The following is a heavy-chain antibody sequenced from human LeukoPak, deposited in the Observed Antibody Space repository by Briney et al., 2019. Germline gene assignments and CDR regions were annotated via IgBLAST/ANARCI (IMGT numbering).Heavy chain of an antibody. Sequence: ASVEVSCKTSASTFTTYGITWVRQAPGQGLKWMGWINTHKGNTYFSREFQDRVFLTTDASTTTAYMELRSLRSDDTAIYYCATYFSGSGSFTTQFDHWGQETLVTVSS. CDR1: ASTFTTYG. CDR3: ATYFSGSGSFTTQFDH. CDR2: INTHKGNT. J-gene: IGHJ4*02. V-gene: IGHV1-18*04. D-gene: IGHD3-10*01.